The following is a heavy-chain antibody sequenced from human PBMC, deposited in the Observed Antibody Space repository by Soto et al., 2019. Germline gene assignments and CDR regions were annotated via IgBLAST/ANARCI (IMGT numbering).Heavy chain of an antibody. J-gene: IGHJ4*02. CDR2: IYPGDSDT. Sequence: EALNIPFTGSGYIFTSYWLRWVRQMPGKGLEWMGIIYPGDSDTRYSPSFQGQVTISADKSISTAYLQWSSLKASDTDMYYCARYVKGSSGWYGYWGQGTLVTVSA. CDR1: GYIFTSYW. CDR3: ARYVKGSSGWYGY. D-gene: IGHD6-19*01. V-gene: IGHV5-51*01.